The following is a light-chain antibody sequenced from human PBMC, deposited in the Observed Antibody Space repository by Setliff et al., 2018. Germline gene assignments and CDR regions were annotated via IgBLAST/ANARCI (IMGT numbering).Light chain of an antibody. V-gene: IGLV2-23*02. J-gene: IGLJ1*01. CDR2: EVT. Sequence: QSVLTQPAAVSGSPGQSITISCAGTSSDVGGYNYVSWYQQHPGKAPKLMIYEVTKRTPGVSSRLSGSKSDNTASLTISGLQAEDEADYYCCSYGGNYYGFGTGTKV. CDR3: CSYGGNYYG. CDR1: SSDVGGYNY.